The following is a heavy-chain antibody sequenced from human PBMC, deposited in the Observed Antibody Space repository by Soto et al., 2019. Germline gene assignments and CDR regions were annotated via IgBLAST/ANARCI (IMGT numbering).Heavy chain of an antibody. CDR1: GFTFSSYW. V-gene: IGHV3-7*01. CDR3: VRDALGYCSSTSCHRPHLSGMDV. Sequence: GGSLRLSCEASGFTFSSYWMSWVRQAPGKGLEWVANVRQDGSQKYLVDSVKGRFTISRDNAKNSMYLQMNSLRAEDTAVYYCVRDALGYCSSTSCHRPHLSGMDVWGQGTTVTVSS. D-gene: IGHD2-2*01. J-gene: IGHJ6*02. CDR2: VRQDGSQK.